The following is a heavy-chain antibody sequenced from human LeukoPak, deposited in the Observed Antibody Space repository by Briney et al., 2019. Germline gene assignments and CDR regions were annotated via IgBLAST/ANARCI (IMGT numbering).Heavy chain of an antibody. CDR3: ARLVPAAIDY. Sequence: SETLSLTCTVSGGSISSYYWSWIRQPPGKGLEWIGEINHSGSTNYNPSLKSRVTISVDTSKNQFSLKLSSVTAADTAVYYCARLVPAAIDYWGQGTLVTVSS. CDR1: GGSISSYY. V-gene: IGHV4-34*01. J-gene: IGHJ4*02. CDR2: INHSGST. D-gene: IGHD2-2*01.